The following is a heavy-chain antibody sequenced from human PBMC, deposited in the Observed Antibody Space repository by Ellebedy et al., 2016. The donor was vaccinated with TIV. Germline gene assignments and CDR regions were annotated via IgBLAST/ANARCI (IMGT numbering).Heavy chain of an antibody. Sequence: GESLKISCAASGFTFSSYSMNWVRQAPGKGLEWVSSISSGSTYMYYADSVKGRFTISRDNAKNSLYLQMNSLRAEDTAVYYCARDRRYFDWSPDYWGQGTLVTVSS. CDR3: ARDRRYFDWSPDY. V-gene: IGHV3-21*01. J-gene: IGHJ4*02. D-gene: IGHD3-9*01. CDR2: ISSGSTYM. CDR1: GFTFSSYS.